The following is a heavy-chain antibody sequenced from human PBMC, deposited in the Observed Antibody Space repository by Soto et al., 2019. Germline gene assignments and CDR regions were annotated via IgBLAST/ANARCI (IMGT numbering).Heavy chain of an antibody. D-gene: IGHD1-1*01. J-gene: IGHJ6*02. CDR2: MNPNSGNT. CDR1: GYTFTSYD. CDR3: ARARTGTTGYYGMDV. V-gene: IGHV1-8*01. Sequence: ASVKVSCKASGYTFTSYDINWVRQATAQGLEWMGWMNPNSGNTGYAQKFQGRVTMTRNTSISTAYMELSSLRSEDTAVYYCARARTGTTGYYGMDVWGQGTTVTVSS.